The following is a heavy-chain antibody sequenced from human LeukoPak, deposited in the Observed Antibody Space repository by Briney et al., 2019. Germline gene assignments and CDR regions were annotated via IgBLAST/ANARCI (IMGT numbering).Heavy chain of an antibody. CDR1: GGSFSGYY. J-gene: IGHJ4*02. CDR3: ARSYYDILKGYYAPE. Sequence: SETLSLTCAVYGGSFSGYYWSWIRQPPGKGLEWIGEINHSGSTNYNPSLKSRVTISVDTSKNQFSLKLSSVTAADTAVYYCARSYYDILKGYYAPEWGQGTLVTVSS. V-gene: IGHV4-34*01. D-gene: IGHD3-9*01. CDR2: INHSGST.